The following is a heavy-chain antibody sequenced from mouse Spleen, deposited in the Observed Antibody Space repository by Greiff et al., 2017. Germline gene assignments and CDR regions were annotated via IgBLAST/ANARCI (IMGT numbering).Heavy chain of an antibody. CDR3: ARHRATYYFDY. V-gene: IGHV5-9-1*01. CDR1: GFTFSSYA. Sequence: DVMLVESGGGLVKPGGSLKLSCAASGFTFSSYAMSWVRQTPEKRLEWVATISSGGSYTYYPDSVKGRFTISRDNAKNTLYLQMSSLRSEDTAMYYCARHRATYYFDYWGQGTTLTVSS. D-gene: IGHD3-3*01. CDR2: ISSGGSYT. J-gene: IGHJ2*01.